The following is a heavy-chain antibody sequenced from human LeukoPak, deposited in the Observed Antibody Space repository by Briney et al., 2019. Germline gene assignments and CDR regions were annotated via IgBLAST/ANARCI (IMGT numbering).Heavy chain of an antibody. CDR1: GYTFTDYY. J-gene: IGHJ5*02. V-gene: IGHV1-2*02. CDR3: ARGHNSGYSNSLDP. Sequence: GASVKVSCKASGYTFTDYYIHWVRQAPGRGLESLGWINANSGGTNYAQKFRGRVTMTRDTSISTAYMGLSELTSDDTAVYYCARGHNSGYSNSLDPWGQGTLVTVSS. D-gene: IGHD3-22*01. CDR2: INANSGGT.